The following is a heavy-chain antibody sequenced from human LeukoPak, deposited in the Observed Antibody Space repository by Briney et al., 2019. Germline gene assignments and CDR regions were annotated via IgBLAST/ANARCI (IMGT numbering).Heavy chain of an antibody. D-gene: IGHD3-3*01. CDR3: ARPQEYYDFWSGYYLFDY. V-gene: IGHV1-69*01. CDR2: IIPIFGTA. CDR1: GGTFSSYA. Sequence: SVKVSCKASGGTFSSYAISWVRQAPGQGLEWMGGIIPIFGTANYAQKFQGRVTITAGESTSTAYMELSSLRSEDTAVYYCARPQEYYDFWSGYYLFDYWGQGTLVTVSS. J-gene: IGHJ4*02.